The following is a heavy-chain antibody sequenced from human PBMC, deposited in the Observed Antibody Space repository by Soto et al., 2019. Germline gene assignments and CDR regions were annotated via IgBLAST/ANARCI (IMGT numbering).Heavy chain of an antibody. CDR3: ARVFDYGGGGGTFDYYYGMDV. CDR2: IYHSGST. CDR1: GGSISSSNW. Sequence: QVQLQESGPGLVKPSGTLSLTCAVSGGSISSSNWWSWVRQPPGKGLEWIGEIYHSGSTNYNPSLKSRVTISVDKSKNQFSLKLSSVTAADTALYYCARVFDYGGGGGTFDYYYGMDVWGQGTTVTVSS. J-gene: IGHJ6*02. V-gene: IGHV4-4*02. D-gene: IGHD4-17*01.